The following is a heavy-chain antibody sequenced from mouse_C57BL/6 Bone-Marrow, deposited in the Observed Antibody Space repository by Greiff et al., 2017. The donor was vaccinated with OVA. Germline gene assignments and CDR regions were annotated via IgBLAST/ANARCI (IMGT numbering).Heavy chain of an antibody. CDR1: GFNIKDDY. V-gene: IGHV14-4*01. J-gene: IGHJ4*01. CDR2: IDPENGDT. Sequence: EVQLVESGAELVRPGASVKLSCTASGFNIKDDYMHWVKQRPEQGLEWIGWIDPENGDTEYASKFQGKATITADTSSNTAYLQLSSLTSEDTAVYYCTSYGSESLYAMDYWGQGTSVTVSS. CDR3: TSYGSESLYAMDY. D-gene: IGHD1-1*01.